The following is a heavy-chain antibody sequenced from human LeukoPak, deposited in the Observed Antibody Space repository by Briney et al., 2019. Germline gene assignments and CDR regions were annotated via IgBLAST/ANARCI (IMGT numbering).Heavy chain of an antibody. V-gene: IGHV4-39*01. J-gene: IGHJ3*01. CDR3: ARHWYGGAFDV. D-gene: IGHD1-14*01. Sequence: SETLSLTCTVSVGSISRSSYYWGWIQQPPGKGLEWIGSIYYSGTTYYNPSLKSRVTISVDTSKNQFSLKLTSVTAADTAVYYCARHWYGGAFDVWGQGSMVTVSS. CDR1: VGSISRSSYY. CDR2: IYYSGTT.